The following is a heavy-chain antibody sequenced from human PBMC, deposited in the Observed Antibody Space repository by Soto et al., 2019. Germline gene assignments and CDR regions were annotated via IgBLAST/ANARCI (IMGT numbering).Heavy chain of an antibody. V-gene: IGHV3-13*05. CDR3: YFGVVINGEGRCRSKVWYYFDY. CDR2: IGTAGDP. Sequence: GGSLRLSCAASGFTFSSYDMHWVRQATGKGLEWVSAIGTAGDPYYPGSVKGRFTISRENAKNSLYLQMNSLRAGDTAVYSEYFGVVINGEGRCRSKVWYYFDYWGQGTLVTVSS. J-gene: IGHJ4*02. CDR1: GFTFSSYD. D-gene: IGHD3-3*01.